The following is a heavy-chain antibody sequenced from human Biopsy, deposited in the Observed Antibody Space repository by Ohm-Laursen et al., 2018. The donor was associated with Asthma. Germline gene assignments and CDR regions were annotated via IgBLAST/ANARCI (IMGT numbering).Heavy chain of an antibody. Sequence: ASVKVSCKASGYPFIGYHIHWMRQAPGQGLEWMGRINPNSGATNYAQKFQGRVTMTRDTSISTAYMEVSRLRSDDTAVYYCARGQKSAGDRWFDPWGQGTLVTISS. CDR1: GYPFIGYH. CDR3: ARGQKSAGDRWFDP. V-gene: IGHV1-2*06. CDR2: INPNSGAT. D-gene: IGHD6-13*01. J-gene: IGHJ5*02.